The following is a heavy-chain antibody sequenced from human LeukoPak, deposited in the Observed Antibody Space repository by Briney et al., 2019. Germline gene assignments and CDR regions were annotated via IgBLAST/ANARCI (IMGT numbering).Heavy chain of an antibody. CDR2: ISYSGRT. CDR1: GGSISSDY. D-gene: IGHD2-2*02. V-gene: IGHV4-59*08. Sequence: SETLSLTCTVSGGSISSDYWSWIRQPPGKGLEWIGYISYSGRTYYNPSLRSRVTISVDTSKNHFSLKLSSVTAAETAVYYCARGLYRYGRSTFDYWGQGTLVTVSS. J-gene: IGHJ4*02. CDR3: ARGLYRYGRSTFDY.